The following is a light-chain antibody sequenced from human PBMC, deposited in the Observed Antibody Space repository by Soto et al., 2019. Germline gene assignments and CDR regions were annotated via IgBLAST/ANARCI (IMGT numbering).Light chain of an antibody. V-gene: IGKV4-1*01. J-gene: IGKJ2*01. CDR1: QSVLYSSNNKNY. CDR3: QQYYSTPHT. CDR2: WAS. Sequence: DIVMTQSPDSLAVSLGERATINCKSSQSVLYSSNNKNYLAWYQQKPGQPPKLLIYWASTRESGDPDRFSGSGSGTDFTLTISSLQAEDVAVYYCQQYYSTPHTFGQGTKLEIK.